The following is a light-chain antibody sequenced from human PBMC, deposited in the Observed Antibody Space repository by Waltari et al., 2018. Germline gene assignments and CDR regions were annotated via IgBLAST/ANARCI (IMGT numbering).Light chain of an antibody. J-gene: IGKJ5*01. Sequence: DIQLTQSPSSLSASVGDRVTITCRASQSSSDYLNWYQQKPGKAPKPLIYAASTLQSGVPSRCSCIGSWTDLARTISSPQPEDFATYYCQQSYSFGPGTRLGIK. CDR3: QQSYS. CDR1: QSSSDY. V-gene: IGKV1-39*01. CDR2: AAS.